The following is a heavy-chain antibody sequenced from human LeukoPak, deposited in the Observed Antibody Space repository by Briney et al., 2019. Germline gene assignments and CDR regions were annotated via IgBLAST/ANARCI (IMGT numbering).Heavy chain of an antibody. D-gene: IGHD3-10*01. J-gene: IGHJ4*02. V-gene: IGHV1-2*02. CDR1: GYSFTAFY. CDR2: IHPRRGDT. CDR3: ARDGDYGTGSYYRGCIDS. Sequence: GASVKVSCKTSGYSFTAFYIHWVREAPGQGLEWMGWIHPRRGDTNYGQKFQGRVTMTRDTSISTAYLDLSSLRSDDTAVYYCARDGDYGTGSYYRGCIDSWGQGTPVTVSP.